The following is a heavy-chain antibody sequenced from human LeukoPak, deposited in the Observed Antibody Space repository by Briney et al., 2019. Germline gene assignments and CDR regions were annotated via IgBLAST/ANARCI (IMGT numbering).Heavy chain of an antibody. CDR1: GYTFTGQH. J-gene: IGHJ5*02. Sequence: ASVKVSCKASGYTFTGQHMHWVRQATGQGLEWMGWINPNSGGTKYAQKFQGRVTMTRDTSISTAYMELTSLRSDDTAVYYCARDGDSSGYPASSSSRLDPWGQGTLVTVSS. CDR2: INPNSGGT. V-gene: IGHV1-2*02. D-gene: IGHD3-22*01. CDR3: ARDGDSSGYPASSSSRLDP.